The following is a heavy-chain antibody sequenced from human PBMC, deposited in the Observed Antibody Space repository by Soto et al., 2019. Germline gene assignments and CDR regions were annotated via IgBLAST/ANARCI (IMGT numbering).Heavy chain of an antibody. J-gene: IGHJ4*02. CDR3: ASGSSYSSGWLFDY. CDR1: GFTFGDYA. Sequence: PGGSLRLSCTASGFTFGDYAMSWVRQAPGKGLEWVSFIRSQAYGGTTEYAASVKGRFTISRDASKSIAYLQMNSLKTDDTAVYYCASGSSYSSGWLFDYWGQGDLVTVSS. CDR2: IRSQAYGGTT. V-gene: IGHV3-49*04. D-gene: IGHD6-19*01.